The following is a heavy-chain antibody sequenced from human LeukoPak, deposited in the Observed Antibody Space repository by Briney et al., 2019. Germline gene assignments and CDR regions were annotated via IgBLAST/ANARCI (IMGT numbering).Heavy chain of an antibody. J-gene: IGHJ4*02. V-gene: IGHV4-39*07. Sequence: SETLSLTCVVSGGSLISTDHHWGWIRQTPGKGLEWIGSMSHSGTTYYNPSLMSRVSMSVDTSKNYFSLQLSSVTAADTAVYFCASDWAPGQGRMFDHWGQGTLVTVSS. CDR2: MSHSGTT. CDR3: ASDWAPGQGRMFDH. CDR1: GGSLISTDHH. D-gene: IGHD3-16*01.